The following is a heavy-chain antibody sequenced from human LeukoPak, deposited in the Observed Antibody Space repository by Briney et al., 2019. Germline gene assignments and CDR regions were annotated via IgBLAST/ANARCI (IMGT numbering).Heavy chain of an antibody. D-gene: IGHD3-22*01. V-gene: IGHV3-74*01. Sequence: GGSLRLSCAASGFTFSNYWMHWVRQAPGKGLVWVSRINSDGINTSYADSVKGRFTISRDNAKNTLNLQMNSLRAEDTAVYYCARNLGQYYDTSDNWFDPWGQGTLVTVSS. CDR2: INSDGINT. J-gene: IGHJ5*02. CDR3: ARNLGQYYDTSDNWFDP. CDR1: GFTFSNYW.